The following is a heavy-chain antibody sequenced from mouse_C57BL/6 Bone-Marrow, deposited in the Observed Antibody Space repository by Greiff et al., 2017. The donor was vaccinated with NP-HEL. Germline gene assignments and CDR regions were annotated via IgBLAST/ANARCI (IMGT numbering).Heavy chain of an antibody. CDR2: IDPSDSYT. V-gene: IGHV1-50*01. J-gene: IGHJ2*01. Sequence: QVQLQQPGAELVKPGASVKLSCKASGYTFTSYWMQWVKQRPGQGLEWIGEIDPSDSYTNYNQKFKGKATLTVDTSSSTAYMQLSSLTSEDSAVYYCARYRYYGSSDYWGQGTTLTVSS. CDR3: ARYRYYGSSDY. D-gene: IGHD1-1*01. CDR1: GYTFTSYW.